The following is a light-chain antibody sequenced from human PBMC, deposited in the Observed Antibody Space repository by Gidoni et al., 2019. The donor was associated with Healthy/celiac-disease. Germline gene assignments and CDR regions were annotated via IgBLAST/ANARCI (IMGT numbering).Light chain of an antibody. Sequence: EIVMPQSPATLSVSPGERATLSCRASQSVSSNLAWYQQKPGQAPRLLIYGASTRATGIPARFSCSGSGTEFTLTISILQSEDFAVYYCQQYNNWPPFTFGPXTKVDIK. CDR3: QQYNNWPPFT. J-gene: IGKJ3*01. CDR2: GAS. CDR1: QSVSSN. V-gene: IGKV3-15*01.